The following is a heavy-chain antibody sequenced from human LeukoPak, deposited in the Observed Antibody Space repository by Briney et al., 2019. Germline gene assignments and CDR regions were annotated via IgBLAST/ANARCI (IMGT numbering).Heavy chain of an antibody. CDR3: ASVNYYDSSGYFDY. V-gene: IGHV4-39*01. CDR2: IYYSGST. D-gene: IGHD3-22*01. CDR1: GGSISSSSYY. J-gene: IGHJ4*02. Sequence: SETLSLTCTVSGGSISSSSYYWGWIRQPPGKGLEWIGSIYYSGSTYYNPSLKSRVTISVDTSKNQFSLKLSSVTAADTAVYYCASVNYYDSSGYFDYWGQGTLVTVSS.